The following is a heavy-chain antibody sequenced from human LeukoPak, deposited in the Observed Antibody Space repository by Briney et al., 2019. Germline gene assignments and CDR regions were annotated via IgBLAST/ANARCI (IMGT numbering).Heavy chain of an antibody. Sequence: GGSLRLSCAASGFGFSTYGMHWVRQAPGKGLEWVAMISYDGSNEYYADSVKGRFTISRDNSKNTLYLQMSSLRVEDTAVYYCAKTSVCSGGSCYYDGIDIWGQGTMVTVSS. CDR3: AKTSVCSGGSCYYDGIDI. CDR2: ISYDGSNE. J-gene: IGHJ3*02. V-gene: IGHV3-30*18. CDR1: GFGFSTYG. D-gene: IGHD2-15*01.